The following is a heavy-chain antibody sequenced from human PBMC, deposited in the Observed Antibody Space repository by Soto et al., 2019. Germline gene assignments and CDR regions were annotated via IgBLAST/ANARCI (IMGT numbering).Heavy chain of an antibody. V-gene: IGHV3-33*01. CDR1: GFTFSRYG. CDR2: IWFDGSKK. D-gene: IGHD3-22*01. J-gene: IGHJ4*02. CDR3: ARDPFYFDTSDYPAIDS. Sequence: QVQLVESGGGVVHPGRSLRLSCAASGFTFSRYGFHWVRQAPGKGLEWVAGIWFDGSKKYYGDSVKGRCTISRDNSKNTVNLQMSSLRGDDTAVYFCARDPFYFDTSDYPAIDSWGQGTLVTVSS.